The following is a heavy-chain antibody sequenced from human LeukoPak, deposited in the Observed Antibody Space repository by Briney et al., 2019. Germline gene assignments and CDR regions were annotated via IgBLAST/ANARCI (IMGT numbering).Heavy chain of an antibody. CDR2: MNIDGSEK. Sequence: GGSLRLSCAASGFTFSNYWMGWVRQAPGKRPEWVANMNIDGSEKYYADSVKGRFSISRDNARNSVYLQMASLRVEDTAVYYCARDPVEWELLLDYWGQGTLVTVSS. CDR3: ARDPVEWELLLDY. J-gene: IGHJ4*02. D-gene: IGHD1-26*01. V-gene: IGHV3-7*01. CDR1: GFTFSNYW.